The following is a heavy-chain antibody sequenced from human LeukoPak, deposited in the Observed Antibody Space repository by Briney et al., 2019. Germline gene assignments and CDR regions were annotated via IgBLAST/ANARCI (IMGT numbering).Heavy chain of an antibody. CDR2: IYYRGST. J-gene: IGHJ6*02. CDR1: GGSNSSGGYY. V-gene: IGHV4-31*03. D-gene: IGHD3-10*01. Sequence: PSETLSLTGTVSGGSNSSGGYYWSWIRQHPGKGLEWIGYIYYRGSTYYNPSLKSRVTISVDTSKNQFSLKLSSVTAADTAVYYCARGEQVVRGVMIRGLNGMDVWGQGTTVTVSS. CDR3: ARGEQVVRGVMIRGLNGMDV.